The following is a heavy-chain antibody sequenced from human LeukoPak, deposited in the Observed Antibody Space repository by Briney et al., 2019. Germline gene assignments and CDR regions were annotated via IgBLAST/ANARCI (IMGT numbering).Heavy chain of an antibody. Sequence: SETLSLTCTVSGGSISSYYWSWIRQPPGKGLEWIGYIYTSGSTNYNPSLKSRVTISVDTSKNQFSLKLSSVTAADTAVYYCARHQRDYVLSSGQGTLVTVSS. CDR2: IYTSGST. J-gene: IGHJ4*02. V-gene: IGHV4-4*09. CDR3: ARHQRDYVLS. CDR1: GGSISSYY.